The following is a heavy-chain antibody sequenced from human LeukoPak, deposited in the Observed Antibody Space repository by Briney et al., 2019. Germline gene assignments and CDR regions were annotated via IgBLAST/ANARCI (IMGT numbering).Heavy chain of an antibody. V-gene: IGHV3-23*01. D-gene: IGHD2-2*01. CDR3: AKVGCSSTSCLRGYYFDY. CDR2: ISGSGGST. Sequence: PGGSLRLSCAASGFTFSSYAMSWVRQAPGKGLEWVSAISGSGGSTYYADSVKGRFTISRDNSKNTLYLQMNSLRAEDTAVYYCAKVGCSSTSCLRGYYFDYWGQGTLVTVSP. J-gene: IGHJ4*02. CDR1: GFTFSSYA.